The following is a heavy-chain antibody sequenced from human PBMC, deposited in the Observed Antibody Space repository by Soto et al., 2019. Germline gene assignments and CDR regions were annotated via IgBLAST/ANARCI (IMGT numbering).Heavy chain of an antibody. CDR1: GGSISSYY. J-gene: IGHJ6*03. CDR2: IYYSGST. V-gene: IGHV4-59*01. D-gene: IGHD6-13*01. Sequence: SETLSLTCTVSGGSISSYYWSWIRQPPGKGLEWIGYIYYSGSTNYNPSLKSRVTISVDTSKNQFSLKLSSVTAADTAVYYCARGPQLVRKQYYYYMDVWGKGTTVTVSS. CDR3: ARGPQLVRKQYYYYMDV.